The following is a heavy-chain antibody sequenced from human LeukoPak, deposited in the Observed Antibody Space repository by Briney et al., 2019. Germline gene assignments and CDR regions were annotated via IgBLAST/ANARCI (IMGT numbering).Heavy chain of an antibody. Sequence: HPGRSLRLSCAASGFTFDDYGMHWVRQAPGKGLEWVSGISWNSNSIGYADSVKGRFTISRDNAKNSLYLQMNSLRAEDTALYYCAKRSSGWYESRQEAFDIWGQGTMVTVSS. V-gene: IGHV3-9*01. CDR3: AKRSSGWYESRQEAFDI. CDR2: ISWNSNSI. D-gene: IGHD6-19*01. CDR1: GFTFDDYG. J-gene: IGHJ3*02.